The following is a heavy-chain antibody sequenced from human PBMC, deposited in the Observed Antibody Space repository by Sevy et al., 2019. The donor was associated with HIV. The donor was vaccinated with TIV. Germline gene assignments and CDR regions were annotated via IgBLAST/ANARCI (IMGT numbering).Heavy chain of an antibody. V-gene: IGHV3-7*01. D-gene: IGHD3-22*01. J-gene: IGHJ6*02. Sequence: GGSLRLSCAASGFTFSSYWMSWVRQAPGKGLEWVANIKQDGSEKYYVDSVKGRFTISRDNAKNSLYLQMNSLRAEDTAMYYCARVIISSGYYSYYYYGMDVWGQGTTVTVSS. CDR1: GFTFSSYW. CDR3: ARVIISSGYYSYYYYGMDV. CDR2: IKQDGSEK.